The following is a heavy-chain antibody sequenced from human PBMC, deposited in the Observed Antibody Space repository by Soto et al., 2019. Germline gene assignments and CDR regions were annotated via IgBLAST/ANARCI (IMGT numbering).Heavy chain of an antibody. D-gene: IGHD4-17*01. CDR3: ARDGTYGDYDFDY. CDR2: INPSGGST. V-gene: IGHV1-46*01. J-gene: IGHJ4*02. Sequence: GLVKVSCKASGYTFTSYYMHWVRQAPGQGLEWMGIINPSGGSTSYPQKFQGRVTMTRDTSTSTVYMELSSLRSEDTAVYYCARDGTYGDYDFDYWGQGTLVTVSS. CDR1: GYTFTSYY.